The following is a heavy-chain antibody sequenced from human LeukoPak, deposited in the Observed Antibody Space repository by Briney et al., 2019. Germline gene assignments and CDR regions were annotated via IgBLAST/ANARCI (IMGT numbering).Heavy chain of an antibody. V-gene: IGHV3-30-3*01. J-gene: IGHJ4*02. D-gene: IGHD1-26*01. CDR1: GFTFNSYA. Sequence: PGGSLRLSCAASGFTFNSYAMHWVRQAPGKGLEWVAVISYDGSNIYYADSVKGRFTISRDNSKNTLYLQMNSLRAEDTAVYYCARDIVGATDFDYWGQGTLVTVSS. CDR2: ISYDGSNI. CDR3: ARDIVGATDFDY.